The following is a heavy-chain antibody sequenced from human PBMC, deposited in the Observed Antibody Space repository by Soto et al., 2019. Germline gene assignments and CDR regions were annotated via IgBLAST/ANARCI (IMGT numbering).Heavy chain of an antibody. CDR2: IIVILDIP. J-gene: IGHJ4*02. Sequence: QVQLGQSGAEGKKPGSSMKVSCRASGGTFSSYTISWVRQAPGQGLEWMGRIIVILDIPKYAQKFQGRISITADRSTSTAYMELSSLRSEDTAVYYCAQMERIAADSSSRPESYWGQGTLVTVYS. D-gene: IGHD6-13*01. V-gene: IGHV1-69*02. CDR3: AQMERIAADSSSRPESY. CDR1: GGTFSSYT.